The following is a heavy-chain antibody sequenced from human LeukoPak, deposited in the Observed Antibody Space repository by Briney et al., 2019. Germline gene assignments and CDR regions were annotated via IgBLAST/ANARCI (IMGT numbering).Heavy chain of an antibody. D-gene: IGHD3-10*01. Sequence: GGSLRLSCAASGFTFSSCAMSWVRQAPGKGLEWVSATSGSGGSTYYADAVKGRFTISRDNSKNTLYLQMNSLRAEDTAVYYCAKELLHYGSGFGPFDYWGQGTLVTVSS. CDR3: AKELLHYGSGFGPFDY. V-gene: IGHV3-23*01. CDR1: GFTFSSCA. CDR2: TSGSGGST. J-gene: IGHJ4*02.